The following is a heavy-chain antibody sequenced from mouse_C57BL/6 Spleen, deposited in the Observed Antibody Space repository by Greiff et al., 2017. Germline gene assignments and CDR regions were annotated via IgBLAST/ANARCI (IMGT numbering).Heavy chain of an antibody. Sequence: QVQLQQPGAELVKPGASVKVSCKASGYTFTSYWMHWVKQRPGQGLEWIGRIHPSDSDTNSNQKFKGKATLTVDKSSSTAYMQLSSLTSEDSAVYYCAIPPLYYYGSSSCAYWGQGTLVTVSA. D-gene: IGHD1-1*01. CDR1: GYTFTSYW. CDR3: AIPPLYYYGSSSCAY. J-gene: IGHJ3*01. V-gene: IGHV1-74*01. CDR2: IHPSDSDT.